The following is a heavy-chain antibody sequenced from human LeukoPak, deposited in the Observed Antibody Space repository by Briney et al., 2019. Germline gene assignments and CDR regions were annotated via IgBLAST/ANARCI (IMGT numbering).Heavy chain of an antibody. D-gene: IGHD5-18*01. CDR3: ARDWERIQLWLGASNAFDI. J-gene: IGHJ3*02. V-gene: IGHV1-18*01. Sequence: ASVKVSCKASGYTLTNYGISWVRQAPGQGVEWMGWVSAYNGNTKYGQKVQGRVTMTTDTSTSTVYMELRSLRSDDTAVYYCARDWERIQLWLGASNAFDIWGQGTTVTVSS. CDR1: GYTLTNYG. CDR2: VSAYNGNT.